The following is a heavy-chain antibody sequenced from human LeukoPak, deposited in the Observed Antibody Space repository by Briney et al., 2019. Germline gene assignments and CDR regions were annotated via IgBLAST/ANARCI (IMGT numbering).Heavy chain of an antibody. V-gene: IGHV1-69*08. D-gene: IGHD6-13*01. CDR2: IIPILGKA. J-gene: IGHJ5*02. Sequence: SVKVSCKASGGTFSSYTISWVRQAPGQGLEWMGRIIPILGKANYAQKFQGRVTITADKSTSTAYMELSSLRSEDTAVYYCARAPGIAAAGTSLGQGSLDAWGQGTLVTVSS. CDR3: ARAPGIAAAGTSLGQGSLDA. CDR1: GGTFSSYT.